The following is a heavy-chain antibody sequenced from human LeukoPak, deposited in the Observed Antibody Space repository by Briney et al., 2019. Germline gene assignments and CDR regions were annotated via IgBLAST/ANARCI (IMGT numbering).Heavy chain of an antibody. Sequence: PGGSLRLSCAASGFTFSNYAMAWVRQAPGKGLEWVSAITSGGNTYFADSVKGRFTISRDNSKNTVHLQMNSLRAEDTAVYYCLKDWGTYRAFDYWGQGTLVTVSS. V-gene: IGHV3-23*01. CDR2: ITSGGNT. CDR1: GFTFSNYA. D-gene: IGHD3-16*01. J-gene: IGHJ4*02. CDR3: LKDWGTYRAFDY.